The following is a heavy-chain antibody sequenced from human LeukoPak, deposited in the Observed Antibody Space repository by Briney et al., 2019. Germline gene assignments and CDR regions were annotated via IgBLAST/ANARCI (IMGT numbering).Heavy chain of an antibody. Sequence: GGSLRLSCAASGFTFSSHSLMWVRQAPGKGLEWVSSISPDSGYIYYADSVKGRFTISRDNAENSLFLQMSSLGAEDTAVYYCAPFSAVTHYYFDYWGQGTLVTVSS. CDR2: ISPDSGYI. V-gene: IGHV3-21*01. D-gene: IGHD6-13*01. CDR3: APFSAVTHYYFDY. J-gene: IGHJ4*02. CDR1: GFTFSSHS.